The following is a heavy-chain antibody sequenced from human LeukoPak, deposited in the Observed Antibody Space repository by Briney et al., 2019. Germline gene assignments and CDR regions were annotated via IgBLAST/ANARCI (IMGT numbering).Heavy chain of an antibody. Sequence: PGGSLRLSRAASGFTFDDYAMHWVRQAPGKGLEWVSLISGDGGSTYYADSVKGRFTISRDNSKNSLYLQMNSLRTEDTALYYFAKALYRYGYVALGYWGQGTLVTVSS. CDR1: GFTFDDYA. CDR2: ISGDGGST. D-gene: IGHD5-18*01. J-gene: IGHJ4*02. CDR3: AKALYRYGYVALGY. V-gene: IGHV3-43*02.